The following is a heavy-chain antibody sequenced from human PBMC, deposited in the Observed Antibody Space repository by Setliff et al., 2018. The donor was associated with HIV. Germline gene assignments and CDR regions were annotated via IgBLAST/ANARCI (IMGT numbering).Heavy chain of an antibody. CDR3: ARVSGLLAYYMDV. CDR1: GFTFSSYE. CDR2: ISSSSSTI. J-gene: IGHJ6*03. V-gene: IGHV3-48*01. D-gene: IGHD2-15*01. Sequence: PGGSLRLSCAASGFTFSSYEMNWVRQAPGKGLEWVSYISSSSSTIYYADSVKGRFTISRDNAKNSLYLQMNSLRAEDTAVYYCARVSGLLAYYMDVWGKGTTVTVSS.